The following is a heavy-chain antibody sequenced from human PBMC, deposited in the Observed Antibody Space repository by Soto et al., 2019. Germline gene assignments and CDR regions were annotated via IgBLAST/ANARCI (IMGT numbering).Heavy chain of an antibody. V-gene: IGHV3-23*01. CDR1: GFTFSSYA. CDR3: AKALLAGSGNFDY. Sequence: EVQLLESGGGLVQPGGSLRLSCAASGFTFSSYAMSWVRQAPGKGLGWVSAISGSGGSTYYADSVKGRFTISRDNSKNTLYLQMNSLRAEDTAVYYCAKALLAGSGNFDYWGQGTLVTVSS. J-gene: IGHJ4*02. D-gene: IGHD6-25*01. CDR2: ISGSGGST.